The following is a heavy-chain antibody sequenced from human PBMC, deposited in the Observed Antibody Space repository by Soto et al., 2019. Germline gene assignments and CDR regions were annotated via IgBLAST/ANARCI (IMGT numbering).Heavy chain of an antibody. V-gene: IGHV1-18*01. D-gene: IGHD4-4*01. CDR3: AMVDNYTTPTRQDV. Sequence: QVQLVQSGDEVRKPGSSVKVSCKASGYIFVNYGIAWVRQAPGQGLEWMGWISPYSGNTHYASKVQGRLTMTTDTXATTADMDRASLTSDDNAVYYWAMVDNYTTPTRQDVRGQGTQVTVSS. J-gene: IGHJ6*02. CDR2: ISPYSGNT. CDR1: GYIFVNYG.